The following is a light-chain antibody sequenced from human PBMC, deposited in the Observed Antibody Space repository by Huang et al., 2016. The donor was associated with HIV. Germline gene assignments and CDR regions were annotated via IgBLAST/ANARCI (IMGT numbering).Light chain of an antibody. CDR3: QQYYSTPT. CDR1: QSVLYNSNNKNH. V-gene: IGKV4-1*01. J-gene: IGKJ1*01. Sequence: DIVMTQSPDSLAVSLGERATINCKSSQSVLYNSNNKNHLAWYKQKPGQPPKLVIYWASTRESGVPDRFRGSGSGTDFTLTISSLQAEDVAVYYCQQYYSTPTFGQGTKVEIK. CDR2: WAS.